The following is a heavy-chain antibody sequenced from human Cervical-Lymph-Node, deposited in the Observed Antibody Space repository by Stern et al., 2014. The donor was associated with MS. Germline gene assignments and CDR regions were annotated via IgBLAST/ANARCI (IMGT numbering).Heavy chain of an antibody. CDR3: ARDNNAFDI. CDR2: IHPGGDTT. Sequence: VQLVESGAEVKKPGASVKLSCKTSGYTFPSYYMHWVRQAPGQGLEWMGMIHPGGDTTAYAQDFQGRVTVARDTSTSTVYMELSSLRSEDTAVYYCARDNNAFDIWGQGTMVTVSS. J-gene: IGHJ3*02. CDR1: GYTFPSYY. V-gene: IGHV1-46*01.